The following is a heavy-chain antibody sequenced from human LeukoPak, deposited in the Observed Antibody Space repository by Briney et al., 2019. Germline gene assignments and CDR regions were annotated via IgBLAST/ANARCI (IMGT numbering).Heavy chain of an antibody. Sequence: PGGSLRLSCAASGFTFSHAWMSWVRQAPGKGLQWVGRIKSKTDGGTTDYAAPVKGRFTISRDDSKNTLYLQMNSLKTEDTAVYYCTTSYYYGSGSYYIFDYWGQGTLVTVSS. D-gene: IGHD3-10*01. V-gene: IGHV3-15*01. J-gene: IGHJ4*02. CDR1: GFTFSHAW. CDR3: TTSYYYGSGSYYIFDY. CDR2: IKSKTDGGTT.